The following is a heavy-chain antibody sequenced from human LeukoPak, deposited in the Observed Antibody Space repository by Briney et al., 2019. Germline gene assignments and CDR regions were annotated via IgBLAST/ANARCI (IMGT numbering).Heavy chain of an antibody. CDR1: GYSFTSYW. J-gene: IGHJ3*02. Sequence: GESLKISCXGSGYSFTSYWIAWVRQMPGKGLEWMGIIYPGDSDTRYSPSFQGQVTISADKSISTAYMQWSSLKASDTAMYYCARSATGDESAFNIWGQGTMVTVSS. CDR2: IYPGDSDT. V-gene: IGHV5-51*01. D-gene: IGHD7-27*01. CDR3: ARSATGDESAFNI.